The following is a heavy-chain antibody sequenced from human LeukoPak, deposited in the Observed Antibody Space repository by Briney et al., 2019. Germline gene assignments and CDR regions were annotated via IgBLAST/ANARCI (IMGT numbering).Heavy chain of an antibody. D-gene: IGHD5-18*01. CDR3: ARSVRNDTANYYFDY. Sequence: SETLSLTCAVYGGSFSGYYWSWIRQPPGKGLEWIGEINHSGSTNYNPSLKSRVTISVDTSKNQFSLKLSSVTAADTAVYYCARSVRNDTANYYFDYWGQGTLVTVSS. CDR1: GGSFSGYY. J-gene: IGHJ4*02. CDR2: INHSGST. V-gene: IGHV4-34*01.